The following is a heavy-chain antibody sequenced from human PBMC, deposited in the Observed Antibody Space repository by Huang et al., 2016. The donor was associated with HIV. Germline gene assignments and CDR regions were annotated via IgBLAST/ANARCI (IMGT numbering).Heavy chain of an antibody. CDR2: IIPIFGTT. Sequence: QVQLVQSGAEVKKPGSSVKVSCKASVGTFSSYAISWVRKAPGQGLEWTGWIIPIFGTTNYAQNFHGRGTITADESTSTAYMELSSLRSDDTAVYYCATDFIRRTPPYFSYMDVWGKGTTVTVSS. CDR1: VGTFSSYA. CDR3: ATDFIRRTPPYFSYMDV. D-gene: IGHD3-10*01. V-gene: IGHV1-69*13. J-gene: IGHJ6*03.